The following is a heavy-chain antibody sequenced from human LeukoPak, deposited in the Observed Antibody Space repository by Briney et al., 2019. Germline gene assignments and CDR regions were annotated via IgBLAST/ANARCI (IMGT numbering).Heavy chain of an antibody. CDR1: GGSISGSSYY. CDR3: AREEGGGDCYLS. CDR2: IYYTGST. Sequence: SETLSLTCTVSGGSISGSSYYWGWIRQPPGKGLEWIGSIYYTGSTYYNPSLKSRVTISVDTSKNQFSLKLSSVTAADTAVYYCAREEGGGDCYLSWGPGTLVTVSS. V-gene: IGHV4-39*02. J-gene: IGHJ5*02. D-gene: IGHD2-21*02.